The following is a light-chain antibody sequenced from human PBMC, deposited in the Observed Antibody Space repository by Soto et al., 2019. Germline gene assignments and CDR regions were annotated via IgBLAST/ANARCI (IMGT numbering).Light chain of an antibody. V-gene: IGLV2-8*02. Sequence: QSALTQPPSVSRSPGQSVTISCTGTSSDVGGYNYVSWYQQHPGKAPKLMISEVSKRPSGVPDRFSGSKSGYTASLTVSGLQAEDEPDYYCSSFAGNNNLVFGGGTKLTLL. CDR3: SSFAGNNNLV. J-gene: IGLJ2*01. CDR1: SSDVGGYNY. CDR2: EVS.